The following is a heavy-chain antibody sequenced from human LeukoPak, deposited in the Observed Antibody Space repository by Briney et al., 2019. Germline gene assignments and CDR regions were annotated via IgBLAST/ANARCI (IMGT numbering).Heavy chain of an antibody. CDR2: ISYDGSNK. Sequence: GRSLRLSCAASGFTFSSYAMHWVRQAPGKGLEWVAVISYDGSNKYYADSVKGRFTISRDNAKNSLYLQMNSLRVEDTAVYYCRVLRYFDWLYFDYWGQGTLVTVSS. CDR1: GFTFSSYA. J-gene: IGHJ4*02. D-gene: IGHD3-9*01. V-gene: IGHV3-30*04. CDR3: RVLRYFDWLYFDY.